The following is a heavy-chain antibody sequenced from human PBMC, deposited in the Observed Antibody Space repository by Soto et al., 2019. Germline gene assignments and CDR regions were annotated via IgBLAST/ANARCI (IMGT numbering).Heavy chain of an antibody. Sequence: GASVKVSCKASGYTFTSYVINWVRQATGQGLEWMGWMNPNSGNTGYAQKFQGRVTMTRNTSISTAYMELSSLRSEDTAVYYCARVFHGRFLEWLPNYNWFDPWGQGTLVTVSS. J-gene: IGHJ5*02. CDR3: ARVFHGRFLEWLPNYNWFDP. V-gene: IGHV1-8*01. D-gene: IGHD3-3*01. CDR2: MNPNSGNT. CDR1: GYTFTSYV.